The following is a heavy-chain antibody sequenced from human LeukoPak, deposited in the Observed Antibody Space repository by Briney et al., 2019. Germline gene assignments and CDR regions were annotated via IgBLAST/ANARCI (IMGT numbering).Heavy chain of an antibody. Sequence: ASVKVSCKASGYTFTAYYMHWVRQAPGQGLEWMGWINPKNADTTYAQKFQGRVTMTRDTSISTAYMELSRLRSDDTAVYYCARVFSDSSGWYTAEYFQHWGQGTLVTVSS. D-gene: IGHD6-19*01. CDR3: ARVFSDSSGWYTAEYFQH. V-gene: IGHV1-2*02. J-gene: IGHJ1*01. CDR2: INPKNADT. CDR1: GYTFTAYY.